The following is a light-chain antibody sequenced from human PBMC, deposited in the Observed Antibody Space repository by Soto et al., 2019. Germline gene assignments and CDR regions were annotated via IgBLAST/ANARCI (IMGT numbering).Light chain of an antibody. J-gene: IGLJ3*02. CDR1: SSNFGSNS. CDR3: AAWDDSLKGPV. V-gene: IGLV1-44*01. Sequence: QSVLTQPPSASGTPGQRVTISCSGSSSNFGSNSVSWYQHLPGTAPRLLIYSNNHRPSGVPDRFSGSKSGTSASLAISGLQSEDEAEYYCAAWDDSLKGPVFGGGTKVTVL. CDR2: SNN.